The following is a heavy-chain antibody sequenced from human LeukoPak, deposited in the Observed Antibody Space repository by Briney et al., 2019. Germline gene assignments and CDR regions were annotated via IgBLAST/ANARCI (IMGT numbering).Heavy chain of an antibody. Sequence: ASVKVSCKVSGYTLTELSMHWVRQAPGKGLEWMGGFDPEDGETIYAQKFQGRVTMTEDTSTDTAYMELSSLRSEDTAVYYCATVSIQLWPPDYRGQGTLVTVSS. CDR3: ATVSIQLWPPDY. CDR2: FDPEDGET. V-gene: IGHV1-24*01. CDR1: GYTLTELS. J-gene: IGHJ4*02. D-gene: IGHD5-18*01.